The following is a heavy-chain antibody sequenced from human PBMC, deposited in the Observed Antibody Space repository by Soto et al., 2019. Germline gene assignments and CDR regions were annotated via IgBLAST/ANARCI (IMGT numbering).Heavy chain of an antibody. J-gene: IGHJ4*02. D-gene: IGHD3-10*01. CDR3: ARDLKKGSYLDY. CDR1: GFPFSTYG. Sequence: GGSLRLSCAGSGFPFSTYGFHWVRQATGKGLDWVALILFDENNKNYSASVKGRFTISRNNSHNTLYLQMNSLRVQDKAVYYCARDLKKGSYLDYWDQGTLVTVSS. CDR2: ILFDENNK. V-gene: IGHV3-33*01.